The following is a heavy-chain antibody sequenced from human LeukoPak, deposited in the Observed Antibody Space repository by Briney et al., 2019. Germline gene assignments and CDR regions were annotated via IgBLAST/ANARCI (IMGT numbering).Heavy chain of an antibody. CDR1: GFTVSSNY. CDR3: AREIAVAAAYYFDY. V-gene: IGHV3-53*01. Sequence: GGSLRLSCAASGFTVSSNYMSWVRQAPGKGLEWVSVIYSGGSTYYADSVKGRFTISRDNSKNTLYLQMNSLRAEDTAVYYCAREIAVAAAYYFDYWGQGTLVTVSS. D-gene: IGHD6-19*01. CDR2: IYSGGST. J-gene: IGHJ4*02.